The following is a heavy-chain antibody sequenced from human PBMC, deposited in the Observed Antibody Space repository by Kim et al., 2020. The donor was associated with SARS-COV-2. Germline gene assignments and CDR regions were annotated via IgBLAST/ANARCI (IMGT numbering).Heavy chain of an antibody. Sequence: GGSLRLPCTTSGFTFTGHAMSWVRQAPGKGLEWVSSIDGSDGTTYYVDSVRGRFTISRDDSKNTLYLQMSALRGDDTAVYYCMKGGWGWIWDHWGQGTLVTVSS. J-gene: IGHJ4*02. CDR2: IDGSDGTT. CDR1: GFTFTGHA. V-gene: IGHV3-23*01. D-gene: IGHD2-21*01. CDR3: MKGGWGWIWDH.